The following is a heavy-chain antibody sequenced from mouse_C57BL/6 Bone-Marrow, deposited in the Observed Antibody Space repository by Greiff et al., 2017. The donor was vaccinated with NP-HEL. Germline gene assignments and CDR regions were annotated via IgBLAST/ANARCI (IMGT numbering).Heavy chain of an antibody. J-gene: IGHJ3*01. CDR3: VRDGGLRRDTAFAY. D-gene: IGHD2-4*01. V-gene: IGHV10-3*01. CDR1: GFTFNTYA. CDR2: IRSKSSNYAT. Sequence: EAGGGLVQPKGSLKLSCAASGFTFNTYAMHWVRQAPGKGLEWVARIRSKSSNYATYYADSVKDRFTISRDDSQSMLYLQMNNLKTEDTAMYYCVRDGGLRRDTAFAYWGQGTLVTVSA.